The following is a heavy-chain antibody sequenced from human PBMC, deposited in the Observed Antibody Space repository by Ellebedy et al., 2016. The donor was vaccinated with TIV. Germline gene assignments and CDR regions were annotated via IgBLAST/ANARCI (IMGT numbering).Heavy chain of an antibody. J-gene: IGHJ1*01. CDR2: FYYDGST. Sequence: GESLKISXAASGFIVSTNDVSWVRQAPAKGLEWVSVFYYDGSTYYADSVKGRFTVSRDNSKNTVYLQMESLRAGDAAVYYCVGAYRRGGRGEFAHWGQGTLVTVSS. CDR3: VGAYRRGGRGEFAH. V-gene: IGHV3-53*01. CDR1: GFIVSTND. D-gene: IGHD3-16*01.